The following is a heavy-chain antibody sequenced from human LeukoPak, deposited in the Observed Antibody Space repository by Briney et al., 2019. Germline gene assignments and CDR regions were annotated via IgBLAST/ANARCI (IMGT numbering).Heavy chain of an antibody. V-gene: IGHV4-39*01. CDR1: GVSISTSTHY. J-gene: IGHJ4*02. Sequence: SETLSLTCTVSGVSISTSTHYWAWIRQPPGKGLEWIGSMCYRGSTYYNASLKSRVTLSVDTSRNQFSLKLSSVTPSDTAMYYCVRQGGWGGAASLIEFWGQGTLVTVSS. CDR2: MCYRGST. CDR3: VRQGGWGGAASLIEF. D-gene: IGHD2-15*01.